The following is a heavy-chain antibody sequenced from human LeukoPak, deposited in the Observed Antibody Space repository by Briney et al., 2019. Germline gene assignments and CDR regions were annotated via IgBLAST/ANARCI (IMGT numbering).Heavy chain of an antibody. J-gene: IGHJ6*04. D-gene: IGHD6-19*01. CDR3: ARDAYIAVAGTAYYYYVMDV. CDR1: GFTFSSYW. CDR2: IKQDGSEK. V-gene: IGHV3-7*03. Sequence: GGSLRLACAASGFTFSSYWMSWVRQAPGKGLEWVANIKQDGSEKYYVDSVKGRFTISRDNAKNSLYLQMNSLRAEDTAVYYCARDAYIAVAGTAYYYYVMDVWGKGTTVTVSS.